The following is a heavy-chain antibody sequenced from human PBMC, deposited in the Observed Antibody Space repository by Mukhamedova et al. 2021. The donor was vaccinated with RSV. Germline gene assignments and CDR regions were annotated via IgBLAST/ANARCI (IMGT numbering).Heavy chain of an antibody. CDR2: ISGSGGST. V-gene: IGHV3-23*01. CDR3: AKVDQDYYYYYYMDV. Sequence: GPEWVSSISGSGGSTYYADSVKGRFTISRDNSKNTLSLQMNSLRAEDTAVYYCAKVDQDYYYYYYMDVWGKGTTVTVSS. D-gene: IGHD5-12*01. J-gene: IGHJ6*03.